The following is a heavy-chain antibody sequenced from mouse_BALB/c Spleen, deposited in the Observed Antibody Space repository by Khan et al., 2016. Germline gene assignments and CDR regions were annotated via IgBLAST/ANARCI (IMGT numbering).Heavy chain of an antibody. V-gene: IGHV9-3*02. CDR1: GYTFTNYG. CDR2: INTNTGEP. Sequence: QIQLVQSGPELKKPGETVKISCKASGYTFTNYGMIWVKQAPGKGLKWMGWINTNTGEPAYAEEFKGLFALSLDTSASTAYLQISNLKNENTATYFYARYGKGTWFAYWGQGTLVTVSA. D-gene: IGHD2-1*01. CDR3: ARYGKGTWFAY. J-gene: IGHJ3*01.